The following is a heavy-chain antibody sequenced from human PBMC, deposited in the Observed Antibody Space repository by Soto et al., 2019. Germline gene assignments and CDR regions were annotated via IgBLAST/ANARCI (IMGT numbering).Heavy chain of an antibody. CDR2: ISPTGNT. V-gene: IGHV3-23*01. D-gene: IGHD3-9*01. CDR1: SGYA. Sequence: GGSLRLSCTALSGYAMSWVRRGPGKGLEWISTISPTGNTHYADSVEGRFTISRDDSKNTFYLQMNNLRADDTGVYYCAKDPSTGHADLWGQGTLVTVSS. CDR3: AKDPSTGHADL. J-gene: IGHJ5*02.